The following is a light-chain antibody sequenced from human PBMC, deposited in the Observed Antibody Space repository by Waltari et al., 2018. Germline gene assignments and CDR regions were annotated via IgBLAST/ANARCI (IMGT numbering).Light chain of an antibody. J-gene: IGKJ2*01. CDR1: QSLLHSICHHF. CDR2: WGS. Sequence: DIVMIKSPLSMLVTPGEPASISCRSSQSLLHSICHHFFDWYLQKPGQSPQLLIYWGSNRASGVPDRFSGSGSGTDFTLKISRVEAEDVGVYYCMQGLQTPYTFGQGTKLEIK. V-gene: IGKV2-28*01. CDR3: MQGLQTPYT.